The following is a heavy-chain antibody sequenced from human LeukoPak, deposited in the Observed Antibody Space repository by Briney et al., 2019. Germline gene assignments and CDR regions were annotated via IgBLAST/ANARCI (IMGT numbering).Heavy chain of an antibody. J-gene: IGHJ6*02. CDR3: AREVNYYYYGMDV. Sequence: PSETLSLTCAVYGGSFSGYYWSWIRQPLGKGLEWIGEINHSGSTNYNPSLKSRVTISVDTSKNQFSLKLSSVTAADTAVYYCAREVNYYYYGMDVWGQGTTVTVSS. CDR2: INHSGST. D-gene: IGHD4-11*01. CDR1: GGSFSGYY. V-gene: IGHV4-34*01.